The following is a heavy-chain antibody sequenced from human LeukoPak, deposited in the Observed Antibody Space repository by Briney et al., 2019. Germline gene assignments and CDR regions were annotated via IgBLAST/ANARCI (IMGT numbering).Heavy chain of an antibody. CDR3: ARRYPKGHYMDV. D-gene: IGHD1-1*01. CDR2: IYYSGST. Sequence: KPSETLSLTCTVSGGSISSSSYYWGWIRQPPGKGLEWIGSIYYSGSTYYNPSLKSRVTISVDTSKNQFSLKLSSVTAADTAVYYCARRYPKGHYMDVWGKGTTVTISS. J-gene: IGHJ6*03. CDR1: GGSISSSSYY. V-gene: IGHV4-39*01.